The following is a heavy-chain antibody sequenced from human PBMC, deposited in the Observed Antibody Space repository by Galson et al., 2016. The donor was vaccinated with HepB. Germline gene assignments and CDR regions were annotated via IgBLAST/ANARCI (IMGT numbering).Heavy chain of an antibody. CDR2: INPNSGGT. Sequence: SVKVSCKASGNTFTAYYMHWVRQAPGQGLEWMGWINPNSGGTHYAQKFQGRVTMTRDTSISTAYMELSSLRSDDTAVYYCARGGGFYGLGSYYSCFDPWGQGTLVTVSS. D-gene: IGHD3-10*01. V-gene: IGHV1-2*02. CDR3: ARGGGFYGLGSYYSCFDP. CDR1: GNTFTAYY. J-gene: IGHJ5*02.